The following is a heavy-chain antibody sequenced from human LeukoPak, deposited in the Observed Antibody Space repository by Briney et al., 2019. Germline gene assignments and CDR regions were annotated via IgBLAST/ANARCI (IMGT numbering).Heavy chain of an antibody. J-gene: IGHJ4*02. CDR3: ARETLSRHYFDY. V-gene: IGHV4-59*01. Sequence: SETLSLTCTVSGGSISSYYWSWIRQPPGKGLEWIGYIYYSGSTNYNPSLKSRVTISVDTSKNQFSLKLSSATAADTAVYYCARETLSRHYFDYWGQGTLVTVSS. D-gene: IGHD2-2*01. CDR2: IYYSGST. CDR1: GGSISSYY.